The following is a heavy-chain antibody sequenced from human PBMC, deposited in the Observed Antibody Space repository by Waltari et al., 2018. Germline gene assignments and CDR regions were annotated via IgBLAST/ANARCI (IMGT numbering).Heavy chain of an antibody. CDR3: AKDADYGSGSNHFDY. J-gene: IGHJ4*02. V-gene: IGHV1-18*01. Sequence: QIHLVQSGAEVKEPGASVRVSCQASGYIFNHYGICWVRQAPGQGLEWVGWISAYNGNTQYAPKFEGRVTMTTDTSTSTAYMELRSLRFDDTAVYYCAKDADYGSGSNHFDYWGQGTLVTVSS. CDR1: GYIFNHYG. D-gene: IGHD3-10*01. CDR2: ISAYNGNT.